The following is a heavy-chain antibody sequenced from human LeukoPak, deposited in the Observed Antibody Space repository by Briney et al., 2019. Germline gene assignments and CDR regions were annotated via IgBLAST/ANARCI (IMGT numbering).Heavy chain of an antibody. J-gene: IGHJ4*02. V-gene: IGHV4-59*08. D-gene: IGHD3-9*01. CDR1: GGSISSYY. CDR2: IYYSGST. CDR3: ARLTDYDILTGTIYYFDY. Sequence: TSETLSLTCTVSGGSISSYYWSWIRQPPGKGLEWIGYIYYSGSTNYNPSLKSRVTISVDTSKNQFSLKLSSVTAADTAVYYCARLTDYDILTGTIYYFDYWGQGTLVTVSS.